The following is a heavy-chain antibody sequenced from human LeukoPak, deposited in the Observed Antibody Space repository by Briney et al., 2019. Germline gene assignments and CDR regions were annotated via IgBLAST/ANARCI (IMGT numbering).Heavy chain of an antibody. J-gene: IGHJ4*02. D-gene: IGHD6-13*01. CDR1: GFTFSSYA. V-gene: IGHV3-30-3*01. CDR2: ISYDGSNK. Sequence: PGGSLRLSCAAPGFTFSSYAMHWVRQAPGKGLEWVAVISYDGSNKYYADSVKGRFTISRDNSKNTLYLQMNSLGAEDTAVYYCARDRKAAAVLDYWGQGTLVTVSS. CDR3: ARDRKAAAVLDY.